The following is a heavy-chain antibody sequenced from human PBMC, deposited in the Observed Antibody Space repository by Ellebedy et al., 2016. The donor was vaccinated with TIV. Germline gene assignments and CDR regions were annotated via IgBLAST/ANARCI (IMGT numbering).Heavy chain of an antibody. CDR2: INDYGDRT. V-gene: IGHV3-64D*06. Sequence: GGSLRLXXSASGFTFSSNAMHWVRQAPGKGLEYVSTINDYGDRTRYADSVKGRFTISRDDFKNTVYLQMSSLGPEDTALYYCAKDLIGRYSLEYWGQGTLVTVSS. D-gene: IGHD2-15*01. CDR1: GFTFSSNA. J-gene: IGHJ4*02. CDR3: AKDLIGRYSLEY.